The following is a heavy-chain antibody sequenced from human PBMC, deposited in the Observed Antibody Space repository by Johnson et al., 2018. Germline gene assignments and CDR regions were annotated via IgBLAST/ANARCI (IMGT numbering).Heavy chain of an antibody. CDR1: GFSFSNSW. V-gene: IGHV3-74*01. D-gene: IGHD3-16*01. CDR2: LNNDGGST. CDR3: ARAMITTKNTLDV. J-gene: IGHJ3*01. Sequence: VQLQESGGGLVQPGGSLGLSCAASGFSFSNSWMYWVRQVPGKGRVWVSRLNNDGGSTNYPASVKGRFTISRENAKNTLYLQMNSLTADDTAVYYCARAMITTKNTLDVWGQGTMVTVSS.